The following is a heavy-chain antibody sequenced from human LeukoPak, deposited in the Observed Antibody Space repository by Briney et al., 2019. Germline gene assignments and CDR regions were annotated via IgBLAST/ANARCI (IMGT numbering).Heavy chain of an antibody. V-gene: IGHV3-30*02. Sequence: PGGSLRLSCAASGFTFSSYGMHWVRQAPGKGLEWVAFIRYDGSNKYYADSVKGRFTISRDNSKNTLYLQMNSLRAEDTAVYYCAVSSLRFLEWLLSYWGQGTLVTVSS. D-gene: IGHD3-3*01. J-gene: IGHJ4*02. CDR1: GFTFSSYG. CDR2: IRYDGSNK. CDR3: AVSSLRFLEWLLSY.